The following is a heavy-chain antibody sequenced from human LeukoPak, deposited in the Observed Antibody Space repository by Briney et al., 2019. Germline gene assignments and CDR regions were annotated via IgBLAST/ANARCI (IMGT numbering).Heavy chain of an antibody. Sequence: GGSLRLSCAASGFTFRNYWMHWVRQAPGKGPVWVSRINDDGSSTSYADSVKGRFTITRDDAKNTLYLQMNSLRAEDTAVYCCVRGGAPTWSWGQGTLVTVSS. V-gene: IGHV3-74*01. CDR1: GFTFRNYW. J-gene: IGHJ5*02. CDR2: INDDGSST. D-gene: IGHD2-15*01. CDR3: VRGGAPTWS.